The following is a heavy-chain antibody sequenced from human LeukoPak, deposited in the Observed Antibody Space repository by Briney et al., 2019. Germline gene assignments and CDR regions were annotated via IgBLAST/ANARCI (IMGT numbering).Heavy chain of an antibody. CDR3: AKDGGTWNFDY. Sequence: PGGSLRLSCAASGFTFSTYGIHWVRQAPGKGLEWVAFIRSDASTKYYANFVKGRFTISRDNSKNTLYLQMNSLRFEDTAVYFCAKDGGTWNFDYWGLGTLISVSS. CDR2: IRSDASTK. J-gene: IGHJ4*02. D-gene: IGHD1-1*01. V-gene: IGHV3-30*02. CDR1: GFTFSTYG.